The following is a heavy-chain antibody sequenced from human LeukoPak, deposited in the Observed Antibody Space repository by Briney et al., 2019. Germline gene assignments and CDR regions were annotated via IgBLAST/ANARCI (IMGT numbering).Heavy chain of an antibody. CDR2: INGNGAST. J-gene: IGHJ4*02. D-gene: IGHD5-18*01. CDR1: GFTFNTHA. V-gene: IGHV3-23*01. CDR3: AKDQGYSYYYLDY. Sequence: AGGSLRFPCAASGFTFNTHAVSWVRQAPGKGLEWVSGINGNGASTYYSDSVKGRFTISRDNSKNTLYLQMSSLRAEDTAVYYCAKDQGYSYYYLDYWGQGTLVTVSS.